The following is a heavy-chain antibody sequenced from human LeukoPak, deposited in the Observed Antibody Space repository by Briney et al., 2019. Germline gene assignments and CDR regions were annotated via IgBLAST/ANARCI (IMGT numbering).Heavy chain of an antibody. J-gene: IGHJ6*02. D-gene: IGHD6-19*01. V-gene: IGHV3-30-3*01. CDR3: ARDPPGGWYYYYGMDV. CDR2: ISYDGSNK. Sequence: GGSLRLSCAASGFTFSSYAMHWVRQAPGKGLEWVAVISYDGSNKYYADSVKGRFTISRDNSKNTLYLQMNSLRAEDTAVYYCARDPPGGWYYYYGMDVWGQGTTVTVSS. CDR1: GFTFSSYA.